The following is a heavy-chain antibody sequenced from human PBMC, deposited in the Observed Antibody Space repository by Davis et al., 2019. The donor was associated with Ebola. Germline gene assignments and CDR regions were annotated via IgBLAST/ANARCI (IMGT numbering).Heavy chain of an antibody. CDR3: ARANGDYLYGMDV. V-gene: IGHV3-11*06. CDR2: ISSSSSYT. D-gene: IGHD4-17*01. Sequence: GESLKISCAASGFTFSDYYMSWIRQAPGKGLEWVSYISSSSSYTNYADSVKGRFTISRDNAKNSLYLQMNSLRAEDTAVYYCARANGDYLYGMDVWGQGTTVTVSS. CDR1: GFTFSDYY. J-gene: IGHJ6*02.